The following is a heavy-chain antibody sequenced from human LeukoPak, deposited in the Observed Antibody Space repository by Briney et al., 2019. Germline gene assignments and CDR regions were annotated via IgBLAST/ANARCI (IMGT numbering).Heavy chain of an antibody. J-gene: IGHJ4*02. D-gene: IGHD6-13*01. CDR3: ARHCSSWTWDF. V-gene: IGHV5-10-1*01. Sequence: GGALQISCKGSGCHFTSYWIRWGRQGPGKGLEWMGRIDPSDSYTNYSASFQGHVTISAYKSISTAYLQWSSPKASDTAMYYCARHCSSWTWDFWGQGTLVTVSS. CDR1: GCHFTSYW. CDR2: IDPSDSYT.